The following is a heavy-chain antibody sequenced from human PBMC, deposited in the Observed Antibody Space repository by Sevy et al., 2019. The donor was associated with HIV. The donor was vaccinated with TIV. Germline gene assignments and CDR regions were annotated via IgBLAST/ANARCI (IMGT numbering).Heavy chain of an antibody. CDR2: ISGSGGYT. V-gene: IGHV3-23*01. CDR1: GFTFSGYA. J-gene: IGHJ5*02. CDR3: AKEGYESSGYYH. D-gene: IGHD3-22*01. Sequence: GGSLRLSCAASGFTFSGYAMTWVRQAPGKGLEWVSAISGSGGYTYYADSVKGRFTISRDNSKKTLDLQMHSLRAEDTAVYYCAKEGYESSGYYHWGQGTLVTVSS.